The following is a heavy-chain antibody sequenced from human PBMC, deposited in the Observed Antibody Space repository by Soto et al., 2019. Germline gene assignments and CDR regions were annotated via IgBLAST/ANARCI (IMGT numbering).Heavy chain of an antibody. V-gene: IGHV4-30-4*01. D-gene: IGHD2-15*01. CDR3: ARVGYCSGGSCYYAFDI. J-gene: IGHJ3*02. Sequence: SETLSLTCTVSGGSISSGDYYWSWIRQPPGKGLEWIGYIYYSGSTYYNPSLKSRVTISVDTSKNQFSLKLSSVTAADTAVYYCARVGYCSGGSCYYAFDIWGQGTMVTV. CDR2: IYYSGST. CDR1: GGSISSGDYY.